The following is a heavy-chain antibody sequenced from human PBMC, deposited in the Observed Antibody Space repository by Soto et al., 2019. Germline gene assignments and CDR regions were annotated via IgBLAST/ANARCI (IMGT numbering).Heavy chain of an antibody. CDR3: ARDLVTMVRGVIITPIGFDY. J-gene: IGHJ4*02. Sequence: GGSLRLSCAASGFTFSSYAMHWVRQAPGKGLEWVAVISYDGSNKYYADSVKGRFTISRDNSKNTLYLQMNSLRAEDTAVYYCARDLVTMVRGVIITPIGFDYWGQGTLVTVSS. D-gene: IGHD3-10*01. CDR1: GFTFSSYA. CDR2: ISYDGSNK. V-gene: IGHV3-30-3*01.